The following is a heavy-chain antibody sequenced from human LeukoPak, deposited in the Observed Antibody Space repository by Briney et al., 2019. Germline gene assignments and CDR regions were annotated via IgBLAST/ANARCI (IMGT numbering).Heavy chain of an antibody. Sequence: GASVKVSCKASGYTFTSYYIHWVRQAPGQGLEWMGIINPSGGSTSYAQKFQGRVTMTRDTSTSTVYMELSSLRSEDTAVYYCARDLRIVAVAGTEGYFDYWGQGTLVTVSS. CDR3: ARDLRIVAVAGTEGYFDY. D-gene: IGHD6-19*01. V-gene: IGHV1-46*01. CDR1: GYTFTSYY. CDR2: INPSGGST. J-gene: IGHJ4*02.